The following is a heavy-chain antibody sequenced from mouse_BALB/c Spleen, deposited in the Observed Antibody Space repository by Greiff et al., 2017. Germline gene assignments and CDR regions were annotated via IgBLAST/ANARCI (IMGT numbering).Heavy chain of an antibody. CDR1: GYTFTSYW. Sequence: QVQLQQSGAELAKPGASVKMSCKASGYTFTSYWMHWVKQRPGQGLEWIGYINPSTGYTEYNQKFKDKATLTADKSSSTAYMQLSSLTSEDSAVYYCARTLRLDYWGQGTTLTVSS. CDR2: INPSTGYT. V-gene: IGHV1-7*01. J-gene: IGHJ2*01. CDR3: ARTLRLDY.